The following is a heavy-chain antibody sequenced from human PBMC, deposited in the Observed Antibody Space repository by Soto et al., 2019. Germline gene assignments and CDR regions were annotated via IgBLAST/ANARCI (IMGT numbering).Heavy chain of an antibody. Sequence: QLQLQESGPGLVKPSETLSLTCTVSGGSISSSSYYWGWIRQPPGKGLEWIGSIYYSGSTYYNPFLKSRVTISVDTSKNQFSLKLSSVTAADTAVYYCATTSGWFGELLSFDYWGQGTLVTVSS. J-gene: IGHJ4*02. CDR1: GGSISSSSYY. D-gene: IGHD3-10*01. CDR3: ATTSGWFGELLSFDY. CDR2: IYYSGST. V-gene: IGHV4-39*01.